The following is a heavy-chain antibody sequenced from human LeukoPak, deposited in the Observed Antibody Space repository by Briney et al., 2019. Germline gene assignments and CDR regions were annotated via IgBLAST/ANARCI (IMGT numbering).Heavy chain of an antibody. V-gene: IGHV1-46*01. CDR3: ARADGSSWYGENWFDP. CDR1: GYTFTSYY. CDR2: INPSGGST. Sequence: ASVKVSCKASGYTFTSYYMHWVRQAPGQGLEWMGIINPSGGSTSYAQKLQGRVTMTRDTSTSTVYMELSSLRSEDTAVYYCARADGSSWYGENWFDPWGQGTLVTVSS. D-gene: IGHD6-13*01. J-gene: IGHJ5*02.